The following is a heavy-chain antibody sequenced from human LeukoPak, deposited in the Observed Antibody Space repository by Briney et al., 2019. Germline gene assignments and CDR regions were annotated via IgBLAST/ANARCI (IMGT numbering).Heavy chain of an antibody. J-gene: IGHJ4*02. V-gene: IGHV1-8*01. D-gene: IGHD3-22*01. Sequence: PSVKVSCKASGYTFTTYDIKWVGQATGQGLEWMGWMNPNSGNTGYTQKFQGRVTMTRNTSTSTAYMELSSLRSEDTAVYYCARGRYESSGYYCDYWGQGTQVTVSS. CDR1: GYTFTTYD. CDR3: ARGRYESSGYYCDY. CDR2: MNPNSGNT.